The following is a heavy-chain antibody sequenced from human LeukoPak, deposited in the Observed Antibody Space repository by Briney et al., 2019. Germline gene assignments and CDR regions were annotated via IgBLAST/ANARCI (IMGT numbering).Heavy chain of an antibody. CDR3: ARASWLQRPVDY. CDR2: FSYSGST. Sequence: SETPSLTCTVSGASVSSYYWSWIRQPPGKGPEWIGYFSYSGSTNYNPSLKSRVTISVDTSKNQFSLNLSSVTAADTAVYYCARASWLQRPVDYWGQGTLVTVSS. CDR1: GASVSSYY. V-gene: IGHV4-59*02. D-gene: IGHD5-24*01. J-gene: IGHJ4*02.